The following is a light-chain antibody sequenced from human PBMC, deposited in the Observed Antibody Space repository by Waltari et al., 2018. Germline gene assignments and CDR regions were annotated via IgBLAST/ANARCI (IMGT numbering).Light chain of an antibody. CDR2: GAS. Sequence: IVLTQSPATLSLSPGERAPLSCRASQSVSRSLAWYQQKPGQAPKLLIYGASTRATGIPDRFTGSGSGTDFSLTISSLEPEDFAIYFCQHYVRLPATFGQGTKVEIK. CDR1: QSVSRS. CDR3: QHYVRLPAT. V-gene: IGKV3-20*01. J-gene: IGKJ1*01.